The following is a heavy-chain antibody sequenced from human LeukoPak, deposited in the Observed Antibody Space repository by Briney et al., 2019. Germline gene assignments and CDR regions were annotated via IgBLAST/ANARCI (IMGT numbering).Heavy chain of an antibody. J-gene: IGHJ4*01. CDR3: VRGAGAWFGELTFLFEF. D-gene: IGHD3-10*01. CDR1: GFTFTSYE. V-gene: IGHV3-48*03. CDR2: IGSTGSTI. Sequence: GGSLRLSCAASGFTFTSYEMNWVRQAPGRGLEWVSYIGSTGSTISYADSVKGRFTISRDNGKNSMRLQMNSLRAEDTAVYYCVRGAGAWFGELTFLFEFWGHGTLVTVSS.